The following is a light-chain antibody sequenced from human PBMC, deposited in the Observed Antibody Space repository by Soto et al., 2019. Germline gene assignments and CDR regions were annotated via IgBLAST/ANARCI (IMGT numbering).Light chain of an antibody. V-gene: IGLV2-23*01. CDR3: CSYAGSRTYYV. J-gene: IGLJ2*01. CDR1: SSDVGSYNL. CDR2: EGS. Sequence: QSALTQPASVSGSPGQSITISCTGTSSDVGSYNLVSWYQQHPGKAPKLMIYEGSKRPSGVSNRFSGSKSGNTASLTISGLQAEDEADYYCCSYAGSRTYYVFGGGTKVTVL.